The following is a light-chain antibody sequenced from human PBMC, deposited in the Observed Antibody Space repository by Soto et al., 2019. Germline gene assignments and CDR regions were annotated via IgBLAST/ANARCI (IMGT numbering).Light chain of an antibody. CDR1: QSVSSY. J-gene: IGKJ5*01. V-gene: IGKV3-15*01. CDR2: GAS. CDR3: QQYNNWPPT. Sequence: EIVMTQSPATLSVSPGERATLSCRASQSVSSYLAWYQQKPGQAPRLLIYGASTRATGIPARFSGSGSGTEFTLTISSLQSEDLAVYYCQQYNNWPPTFGQGTRLEIK.